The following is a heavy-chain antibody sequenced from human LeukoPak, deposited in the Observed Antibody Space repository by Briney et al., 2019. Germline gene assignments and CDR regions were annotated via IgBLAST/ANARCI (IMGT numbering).Heavy chain of an antibody. Sequence: ASVKVSCKASGYTFTSYDINWVRQATGQGLEWMGWMNPNSGNTGCAQKFQGRVTMTRNTSISTAYMELSSLRSEDTAAYYCARAGRYCSSTSCEYYFDYWGQGTLVTVSS. J-gene: IGHJ4*02. D-gene: IGHD2-2*01. CDR1: GYTFTSYD. CDR3: ARAGRYCSSTSCEYYFDY. CDR2: MNPNSGNT. V-gene: IGHV1-8*01.